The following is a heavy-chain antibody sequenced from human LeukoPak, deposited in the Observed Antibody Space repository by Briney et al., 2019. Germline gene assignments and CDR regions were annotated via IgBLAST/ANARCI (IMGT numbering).Heavy chain of an antibody. CDR2: IKQDGSVK. J-gene: IGHJ4*02. CDR3: AREAAPVFDN. V-gene: IGHV3-7*01. CDR1: GLTFSSYW. Sequence: PGGSLRLSRADSGLTFSSYWMSWVRQAPGKGLEWVANIKQDGSVKYYVDSVKGRFTISRDNAKNSLYLQMNSLRAEDTAVYYCAREAAPVFDNWGQGTLVTVSS. D-gene: IGHD6-25*01.